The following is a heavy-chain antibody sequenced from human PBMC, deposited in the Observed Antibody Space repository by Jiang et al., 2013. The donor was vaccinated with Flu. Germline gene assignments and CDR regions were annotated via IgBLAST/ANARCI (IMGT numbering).Heavy chain of an antibody. Sequence: LLKPSETLSLTCAVFGGSFNQSYWNWIRQPPGKGLEWIGEINHRGNSNYNPSLKSRVTISVDTSKNNFSLRLSSVTAADTAVYYCARGLSSETDIALAGPDWFDPWGPGTLVTVSS. CDR3: ARGLSSETDIALAGPDWFDP. CDR1: GGSFNQSY. D-gene: IGHD6-19*01. J-gene: IGHJ5*02. CDR2: INHRGNS. V-gene: IGHV4-34*01.